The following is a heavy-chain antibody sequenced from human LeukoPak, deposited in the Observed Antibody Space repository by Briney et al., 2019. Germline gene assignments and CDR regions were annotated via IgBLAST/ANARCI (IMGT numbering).Heavy chain of an antibody. CDR2: INTNTGNP. Sequence: ASVKVSCKASGYTFTSYAMNWVRQAPGQGREWMGWINTNTGNPTYAQGFTGRFVFSLDTSVSTAYLQISSLKAEDTAVYYCARGEYYYDSSGYGDYWGQGTLVTVSS. D-gene: IGHD3-22*01. J-gene: IGHJ4*02. V-gene: IGHV7-4-1*02. CDR1: GYTFTSYA. CDR3: ARGEYYYDSSGYGDY.